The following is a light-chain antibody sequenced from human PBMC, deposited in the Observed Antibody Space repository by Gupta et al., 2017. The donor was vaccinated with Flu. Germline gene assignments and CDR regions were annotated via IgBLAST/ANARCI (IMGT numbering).Light chain of an antibody. Sequence: EIVMTQSPATLSLSPGESATLSCRASQPVANKLVWYLQRPGQAPRLLINGATTRAIGVPPRFSGSGSGTEFTLTISILQSEDFAVYYCQRDDAWPRTFGRGTKVE. CDR1: QPVANK. CDR2: GAT. V-gene: IGKV3-15*01. CDR3: QRDDAWPRT. J-gene: IGKJ1*01.